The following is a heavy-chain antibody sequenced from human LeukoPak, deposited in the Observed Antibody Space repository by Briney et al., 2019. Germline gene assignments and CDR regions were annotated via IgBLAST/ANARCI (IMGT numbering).Heavy chain of an antibody. CDR1: GYTFTSYA. CDR3: ASSHCSGGSCYYYGMDV. CDR2: INAGNGNT. V-gene: IGHV1-3*01. Sequence: ASVKVSCKASGYTFTSYAMHWVRQAPGQRLEWMGWINAGNGNTKYSQKFQGRVTITRDTSASTAYMELSSLRSEGTAVYYCASSHCSGGSCYYYGMDVWGEGTTVTVSS. J-gene: IGHJ6*04. D-gene: IGHD2-15*01.